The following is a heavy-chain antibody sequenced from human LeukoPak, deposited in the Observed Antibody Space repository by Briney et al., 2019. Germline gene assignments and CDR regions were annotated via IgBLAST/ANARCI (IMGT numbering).Heavy chain of an antibody. Sequence: LETLCLTCTVSGGSISDYYWSWIRQPPGKGLEWIGYMYYSGSTNYNPSLKSRVTISVDTSKNQFSLKLSFVTAADSAVYYCARFYSGSPPDIWGQGGMVTVSS. CDR2: MYYSGST. D-gene: IGHD1-26*01. V-gene: IGHV4-59*01. CDR1: GGSISDYY. J-gene: IGHJ3*02. CDR3: ARFYSGSPPDI.